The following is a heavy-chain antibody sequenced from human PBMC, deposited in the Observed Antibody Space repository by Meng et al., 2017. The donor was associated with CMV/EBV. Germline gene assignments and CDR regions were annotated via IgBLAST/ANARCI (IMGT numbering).Heavy chain of an antibody. CDR2: ISAYNGNT. Sequence: ASLKVSCKASGYTFTSYGISWVRQAPGQGLEWMGWISAYNGNTNYAQKLQGRVTMTTDTSTSTAYMELRSLRSDDTDVYYCARVEHEFWSAPEGANWFDPWGQGTLVTVSS. CDR1: GYTFTSYG. J-gene: IGHJ5*02. D-gene: IGHD3-3*01. CDR3: ARVEHEFWSAPEGANWFDP. V-gene: IGHV1-18*01.